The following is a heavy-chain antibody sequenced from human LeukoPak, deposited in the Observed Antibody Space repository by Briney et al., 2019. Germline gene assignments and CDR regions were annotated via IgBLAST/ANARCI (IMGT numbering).Heavy chain of an antibody. J-gene: IGHJ4*02. Sequence: GGSLRLSCAASGFTFRSYGMHWVRQAPGKGLEWVAVIWYDGSNKYYADSVKGRFTISRDNAKNSLYLQMNSLRAEDTAVYYCARVQWELLYPDYWGQGTLVTVSS. CDR1: GFTFRSYG. D-gene: IGHD1-26*01. V-gene: IGHV3-33*01. CDR2: IWYDGSNK. CDR3: ARVQWELLYPDY.